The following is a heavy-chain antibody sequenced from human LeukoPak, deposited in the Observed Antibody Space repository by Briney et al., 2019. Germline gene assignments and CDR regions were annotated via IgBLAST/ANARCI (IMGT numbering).Heavy chain of an antibody. CDR1: GFTFSSYA. J-gene: IGHJ4*02. V-gene: IGHV3-23*01. Sequence: GGSLRLSCAASGFTFSSYAMSWVRQAPGKGLEWVSAISGSGGSTYYADSVKGRFTISRDNSKNTLYLQMNSLRAEDTAVYYCAKYPWLPYSDYDFWSGYLYFDYWGQGTLVTVSS. CDR3: AKYPWLPYSDYDFWSGYLYFDY. CDR2: ISGSGGST. D-gene: IGHD3-3*01.